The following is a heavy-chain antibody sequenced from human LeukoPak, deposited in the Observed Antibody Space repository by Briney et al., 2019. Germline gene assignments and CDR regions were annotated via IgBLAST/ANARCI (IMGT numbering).Heavy chain of an antibody. V-gene: IGHV1-18*01. J-gene: IGHJ4*02. D-gene: IGHD4-11*01. CDR2: ISANNGDT. Sequence: ASVKVSCKTSGYTFTSHGISWVRQAPGQGLEWMGWISANNGDTNYAQRMQGRLTMTTDTSTSTAYMELRSLSSDDTAIYYCARDWPTVIADYWGQGTLDTVSS. CDR3: ARDWPTVIADY. CDR1: GYTFTSHG.